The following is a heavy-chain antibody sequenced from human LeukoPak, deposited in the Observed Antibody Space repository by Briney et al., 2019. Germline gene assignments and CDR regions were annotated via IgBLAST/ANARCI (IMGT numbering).Heavy chain of an antibody. V-gene: IGHV7-4-1*02. Sequence: GASVKVSCKASGYSFTTYAMNWLRQAPGQGLEWMGWINPNTGNPTYAQGFTGRFVFSLDTSVSTAYLQISSLKAEDTAVYYCARKSVAATPRDIVYQYSYMDVWGKGTTVTVSS. CDR1: GYSFTTYA. CDR2: INPNTGNP. J-gene: IGHJ6*03. CDR3: ARKSVAATPRDIVYQYSYMDV. D-gene: IGHD2-15*01.